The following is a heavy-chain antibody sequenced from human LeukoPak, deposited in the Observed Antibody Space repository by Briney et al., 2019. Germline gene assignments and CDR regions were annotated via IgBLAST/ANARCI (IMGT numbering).Heavy chain of an antibody. CDR3: ARDPIGSRWPYYFDY. J-gene: IGHJ4*02. D-gene: IGHD6-13*01. Sequence: ASVKVSCKASGYTFTTYAMHWVRQAPGQRLEWMGWINAGDGNTKYSQKFQARVTITRDTSASTAYMELSSLRSEDTAVYYCARDPIGSRWPYYFDYWGQGTLVTVSS. CDR1: GYTFTTYA. V-gene: IGHV1-3*01. CDR2: INAGDGNT.